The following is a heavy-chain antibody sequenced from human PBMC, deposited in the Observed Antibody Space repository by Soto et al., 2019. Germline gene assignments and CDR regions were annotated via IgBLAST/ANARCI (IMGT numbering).Heavy chain of an antibody. Sequence: PSETLSLTCTVSGASMSSFYWSWIRQPPGKGLEWIGYIYYSGTTNYNPSLKSRVTISIDTSKNQFSLNMNSVTAADTAVYYCARRYCSGTSCYWRGWFDPWGQGTLVTVSS. V-gene: IGHV4-59*08. D-gene: IGHD2-2*01. CDR1: GASMSSFY. J-gene: IGHJ5*02. CDR3: ARRYCSGTSCYWRGWFDP. CDR2: IYYSGTT.